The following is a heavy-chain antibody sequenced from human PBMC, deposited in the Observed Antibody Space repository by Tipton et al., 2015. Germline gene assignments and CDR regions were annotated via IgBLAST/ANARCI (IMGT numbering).Heavy chain of an antibody. Sequence: TLSLTCTVSGGSININNYYWGWIRQPPGKGLEWFAIIYYTGTPFYSLSLKSRVTISVDTSKNQFSLQLTSVTAIDTAVYYCARVSHYGDIDSWGQGTLVTVSS. CDR2: IYYTGTP. J-gene: IGHJ4*02. V-gene: IGHV4-39*01. CDR1: GGSININNYY. CDR3: ARVSHYGDIDS. D-gene: IGHD4-17*01.